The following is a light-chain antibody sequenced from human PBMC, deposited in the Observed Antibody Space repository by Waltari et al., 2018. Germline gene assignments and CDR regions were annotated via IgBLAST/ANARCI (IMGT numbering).Light chain of an antibody. J-gene: IGLJ2*01. CDR3: QVWDTTSNHRV. CDR1: DIGTKR. CDR2: YDS. V-gene: IGLV3-21*04. Sequence: SYVLTQPPSVSVAPGATARISCGGNDIGTKRLHWFQQRPSQAPVLVIYYDSDRPSGIPVRFAGFKAGNTATLTISRGEAGDEADDYCQVWDTTSNHRVFGGGTKLTVL.